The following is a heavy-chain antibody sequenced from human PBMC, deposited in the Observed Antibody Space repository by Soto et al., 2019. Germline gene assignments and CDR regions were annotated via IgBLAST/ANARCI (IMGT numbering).Heavy chain of an antibody. V-gene: IGHV3-48*01. CDR2: ISSSSSTI. CDR3: ARGESPTTVIGYDFWSGKYNYYMDV. CDR1: GFTFSSYS. J-gene: IGHJ6*03. D-gene: IGHD3-3*01. Sequence: PGGSLRLSCAASGFTFSSYSMNWVRQAPGKGLEWVSYISSSSSTIYYADSVKGRFTISRDNAKNSLYLQMNSLRAEDTAVYYCARGESPTTVIGYDFWSGKYNYYMDVWGKGTTVTVSS.